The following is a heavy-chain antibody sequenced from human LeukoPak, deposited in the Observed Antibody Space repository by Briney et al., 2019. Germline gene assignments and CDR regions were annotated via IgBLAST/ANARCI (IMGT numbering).Heavy chain of an antibody. Sequence: SETLSLTCTVSGGSISSYYWSWIRQPPGKGLEWIGYIYYSGSTNYNPSLKSRVTISVDTSKNQSSLKLSSVTAADTAVYYCATTDSSGYYPFDYWGQGTLVTVSS. CDR1: GGSISSYY. J-gene: IGHJ4*02. CDR2: IYYSGST. D-gene: IGHD3-22*01. CDR3: ATTDSSGYYPFDY. V-gene: IGHV4-59*08.